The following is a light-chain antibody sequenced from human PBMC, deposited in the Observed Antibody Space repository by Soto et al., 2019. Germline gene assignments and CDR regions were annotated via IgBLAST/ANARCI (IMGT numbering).Light chain of an antibody. Sequence: IQMTQSPSSLAASGGDRGTITCRASLPIRNYLAWYQQKPGKVPNLLSYSACTLQAGVPSRLSRSGSGTEFNLNIRSLKPEGVEAYYCQQYNSAPLTFGGGTTV. CDR1: LPIRNY. V-gene: IGKV1-27*01. CDR2: SAC. J-gene: IGKJ4*01. CDR3: QQYNSAPLT.